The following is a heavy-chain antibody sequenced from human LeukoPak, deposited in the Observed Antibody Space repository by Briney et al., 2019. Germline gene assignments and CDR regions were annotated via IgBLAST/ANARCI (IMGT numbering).Heavy chain of an antibody. CDR1: GFTFSSYG. J-gene: IGHJ3*02. Sequence: GGSLRLSCAASGFTFSSYGMHWVRQAPGKGLEWVAFIRYDGSNKYYADSVKGRFTISRDNSKNTLYLQMNSLRAEDTAVYYCAKEGQYCSSTSCYNPTNAFDIWGQGTMVTVSS. CDR3: AKEGQYCSSTSCYNPTNAFDI. CDR2: IRYDGSNK. D-gene: IGHD2-2*02. V-gene: IGHV3-30*02.